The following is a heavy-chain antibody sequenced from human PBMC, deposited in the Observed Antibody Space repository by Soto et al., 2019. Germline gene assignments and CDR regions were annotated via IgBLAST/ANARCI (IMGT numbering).Heavy chain of an antibody. J-gene: IGHJ6*02. CDR3: ARDLGYDYGVYYGMDV. D-gene: IGHD5-12*01. V-gene: IGHV1-69*01. Sequence: QVQLVQSGAEAKKPGSSVKVSCKASGGTFSSYGLSWVRQAPGQGLEWMGGIIPMFGSTNYAPKFQGRVTITADGSTSTASMELSSLRSEDTAVYYCARDLGYDYGVYYGMDVWGQGTTVTVSS. CDR2: IIPMFGST. CDR1: GGTFSSYG.